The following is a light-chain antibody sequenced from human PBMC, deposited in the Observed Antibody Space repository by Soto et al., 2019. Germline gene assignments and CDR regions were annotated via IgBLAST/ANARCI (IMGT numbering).Light chain of an antibody. Sequence: QSALTQPASVSGSPGQSITISCTGTSSDVGGYNYVSWYQQHPDKAPKLIIYEVTNRPSGVSNRFSGPKSGNTASLTISGLQAEDEADYYCNSYRSNNLVIFGGGTKLTVL. CDR2: EVT. CDR3: NSYRSNNLVI. V-gene: IGLV2-14*01. J-gene: IGLJ2*01. CDR1: SSDVGGYNY.